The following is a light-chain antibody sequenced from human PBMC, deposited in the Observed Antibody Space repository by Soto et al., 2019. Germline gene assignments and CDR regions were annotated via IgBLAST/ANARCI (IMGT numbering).Light chain of an antibody. CDR3: QQANSPYS. V-gene: IGKV1-12*01. Sequence: DIQMTQSPSSFSASVGDRVTITCRASHDVSSWLAWYQQKPGKAPRLLIYGASTLQSRVPSRFSGSGSGTDFTLTISSLQPEDFATYYCQQANSPYSFGQGTKLEIK. CDR1: HDVSSW. J-gene: IGKJ2*03. CDR2: GAS.